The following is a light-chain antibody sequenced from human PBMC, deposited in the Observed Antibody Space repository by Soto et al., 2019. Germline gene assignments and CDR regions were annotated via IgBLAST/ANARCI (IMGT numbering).Light chain of an antibody. J-gene: IGKJ3*01. Sequence: EIVLTQSPGTLSLSPGERATLSCRASQSISSTYLAWYQQKPGQAPRLLIYATSNRATGIPARFSGSGSGTDFTLTISSLEPEDFAVCYCQQRSSWPFTFGPGTKVDIK. CDR1: QSISSTY. CDR3: QQRSSWPFT. CDR2: ATS. V-gene: IGKV3D-20*02.